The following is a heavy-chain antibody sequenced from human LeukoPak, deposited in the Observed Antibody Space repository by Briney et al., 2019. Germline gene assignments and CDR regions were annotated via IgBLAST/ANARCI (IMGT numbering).Heavy chain of an antibody. V-gene: IGHV4-39*01. Sequence: PSETLSLTCTVSGGSISSNSYYWGWIRQPPGKGLEWIGSIYYSGSTYYNPSLKSRVTISVDTSKNQFSLKLSSVTAADTAVYYCARGYGSGSYYWFDPWGQGTLVTVSS. CDR3: ARGYGSGSYYWFDP. CDR1: GGSISSNSYY. J-gene: IGHJ5*02. CDR2: IYYSGST. D-gene: IGHD3-10*01.